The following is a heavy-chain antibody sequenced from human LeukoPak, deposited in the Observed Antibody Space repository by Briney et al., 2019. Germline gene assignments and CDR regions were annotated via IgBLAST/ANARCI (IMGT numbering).Heavy chain of an antibody. J-gene: IGHJ4*02. CDR2: ISGSGGST. Sequence: GGSLRLSCAASGFTVSSNYMSWVRQAPGKGLEWVSAISGSGGSTYYADSVKGRFTISRDNSKNTLYLQMNSLRAEDTAVYYCAKDRELYYYDSSGYYYDDYWGQGTLVTVSS. V-gene: IGHV3-23*01. CDR1: GFTVSSNY. CDR3: AKDRELYYYDSSGYYYDDY. D-gene: IGHD3-22*01.